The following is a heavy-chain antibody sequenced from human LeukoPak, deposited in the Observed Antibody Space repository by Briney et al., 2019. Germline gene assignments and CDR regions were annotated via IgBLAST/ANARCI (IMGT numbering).Heavy chain of an antibody. CDR1: GGTFSSYA. J-gene: IGHJ6*03. CDR2: IIPILGIA. Sequence: ASVKVSCKASGGTFSSYAISWVRQAPGQGLEWMGRIIPILGIANYAPKFQGRVAITADESTNTAYMELTSLTFEDTALYYCAGSKRGAPYYYYMDFWGIGTTVAVSS. V-gene: IGHV1-69*04. CDR3: AGSKRGAPYYYYMDF. D-gene: IGHD4/OR15-4a*01.